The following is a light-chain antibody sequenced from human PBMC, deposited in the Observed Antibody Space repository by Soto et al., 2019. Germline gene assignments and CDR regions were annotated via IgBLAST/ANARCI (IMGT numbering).Light chain of an antibody. V-gene: IGLV1-40*01. CDR2: GNS. CDR3: QSYDSSLRDV. CDR1: SSNSGAGYD. J-gene: IGLJ1*01. Sequence: QSVLTQPPSVSGAPGQRVTSSCTGSSSNSGAGYDVHWYRQLPGTAPKLLIYGNSNRPSGVPDRFSGSKSGTSASLAITGLQAEDEADYYCQSYDSSLRDVFGTGTKVTVL.